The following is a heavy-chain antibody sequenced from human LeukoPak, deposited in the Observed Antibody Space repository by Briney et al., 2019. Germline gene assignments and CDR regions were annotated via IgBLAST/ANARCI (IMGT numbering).Heavy chain of an antibody. Sequence: GGSLRLSCAASGFSFSSYGMSWVRQAPGKGLEWVSATSGSGGSTYYADSVKGRFTISRDNSKHTLYMQMNSLRAEDTAVYYCAKGAPTVSTFDLYHFDYWGQGTLVTVSS. CDR2: TSGSGGST. CDR1: GFSFSSYG. CDR3: AKGAPTVSTFDLYHFDY. V-gene: IGHV3-23*01. J-gene: IGHJ4*02. D-gene: IGHD4-17*01.